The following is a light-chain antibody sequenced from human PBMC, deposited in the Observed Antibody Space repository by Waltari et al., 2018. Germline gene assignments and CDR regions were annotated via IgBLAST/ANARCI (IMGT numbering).Light chain of an antibody. CDR1: QTMNNF. CDR3: QQSFTTPRT. J-gene: IGKJ1*01. V-gene: IGKV1-39*01. CDR2: TTS. Sequence: DIEMTQSPSSLSASVGDRFTITCRASQTMNNFLHWYQQKPGIAPKLLIYTTSRLETGVPSRFSGNGSGTSFTLTISSLQPDDFATYYCQQSFTTPRTFGQGTKVEIK.